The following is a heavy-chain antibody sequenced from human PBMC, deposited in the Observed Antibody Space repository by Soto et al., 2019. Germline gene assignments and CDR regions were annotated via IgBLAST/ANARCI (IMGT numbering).Heavy chain of an antibody. V-gene: IGHV4-59*08. J-gene: IGHJ4*02. D-gene: IGHD6-13*01. CDR1: GDSISNYY. Sequence: SATLSLTCTVSGDSISNYYWSWIRQSPGRGLEWIGYIYYTGTTNYNPSLKSRVTISVDTSRNQFSLNLSSVTAADTAVYYCARKANSNNWYPFDYWGQGSLVTVSS. CDR2: IYYTGTT. CDR3: ARKANSNNWYPFDY.